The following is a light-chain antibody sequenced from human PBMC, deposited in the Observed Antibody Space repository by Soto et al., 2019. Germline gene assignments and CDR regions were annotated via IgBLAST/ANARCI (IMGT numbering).Light chain of an antibody. J-gene: IGKJ5*01. V-gene: IGKV3-11*01. CDR2: DAS. CDR3: QQRSNWPPT. CDR1: QSVSSY. Sequence: EIVLTQSPATLSLSPGERATLSCRASQSVSSYLASYQQKPGQAPRLLIYDASNRATGIPARFSGSGSGTDFTLTFSSLEPEDFAVYYCQQRSNWPPTFG.